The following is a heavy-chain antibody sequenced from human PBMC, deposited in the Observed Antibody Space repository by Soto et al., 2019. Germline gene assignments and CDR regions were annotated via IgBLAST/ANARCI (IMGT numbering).Heavy chain of an antibody. CDR2: INHSGST. J-gene: IGHJ4*02. CDR3: ARGVSQRFLKKIYYFDY. V-gene: IGHV4-34*01. Sequence: SETLSLTCAVYCGSFSGYYWSWIRQPPGKGLEWIGEINHSGSTNYNPSLKSRVTISVDTSKNQFSLKLSSVTAADTAVYYCARGVSQRFLKKIYYFDYWGQGTLVTVSS. CDR1: CGSFSGYY.